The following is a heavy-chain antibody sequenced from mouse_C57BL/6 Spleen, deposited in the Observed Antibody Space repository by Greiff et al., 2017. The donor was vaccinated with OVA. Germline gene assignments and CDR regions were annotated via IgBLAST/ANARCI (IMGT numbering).Heavy chain of an antibody. V-gene: IGHV5-9-1*02. CDR3: TRSGNPWFAY. J-gene: IGHJ3*01. CDR1: GFTFSSYA. Sequence: EVKLMESGEGLVKPGGSLKLSCAASGFTFSSYAMSWVRQTPEKRLEWVAYISSGGDYIYYADTVKGRFTISRDNARNTLYLQMSSLKSEDTAMYYCTRSGNPWFAYWGQGTLVTVSA. D-gene: IGHD2-1*01. CDR2: ISSGGDYI.